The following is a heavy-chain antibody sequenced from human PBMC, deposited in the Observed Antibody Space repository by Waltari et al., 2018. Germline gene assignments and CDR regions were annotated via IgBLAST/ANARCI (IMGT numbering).Heavy chain of an antibody. Sequence: QVQLVQSGAEVKKPGSSVKVSCKASGGTFSSYAISWVRQAPGQGLEWMGGIIPIFGTANYAQKFQGRVTITTDESTSTAYMELSSLRSEDTAVYYCARAWSYYGSGSPDAFDIWGQGTMVTVSS. V-gene: IGHV1-69*05. D-gene: IGHD3-10*01. CDR1: GGTFSSYA. J-gene: IGHJ3*02. CDR2: IIPIFGTA. CDR3: ARAWSYYGSGSPDAFDI.